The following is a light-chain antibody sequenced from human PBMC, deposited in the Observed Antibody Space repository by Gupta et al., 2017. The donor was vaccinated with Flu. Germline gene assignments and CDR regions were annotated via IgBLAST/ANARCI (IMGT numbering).Light chain of an antibody. Sequence: PSSLSASVGDRVTITCRASQGISNYVAWFQQKPGTVPNLLIYGASTLQSGVPSRFSGSGSGTDFTLTINSLQPEDVATYYCQKYNSAPPTFGQGTKVEIK. J-gene: IGKJ1*01. CDR2: GAS. CDR3: QKYNSAPPT. CDR1: QGISNY. V-gene: IGKV1-27*01.